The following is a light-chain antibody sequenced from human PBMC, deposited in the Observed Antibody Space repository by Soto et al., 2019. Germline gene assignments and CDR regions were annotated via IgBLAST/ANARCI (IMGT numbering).Light chain of an antibody. CDR1: QSVTSSY. J-gene: IGKJ1*01. Sequence: EIVFTQSPGTLSLSPGERATLSCRASQSVTSSYLAWYQQKPGQAPRLLIYGASSRATGIPDRFSGSGSGTDFTLTISSLEPEDFAVYYCQQYGNSPRTFGQGTKVDIK. CDR3: QQYGNSPRT. V-gene: IGKV3-20*01. CDR2: GAS.